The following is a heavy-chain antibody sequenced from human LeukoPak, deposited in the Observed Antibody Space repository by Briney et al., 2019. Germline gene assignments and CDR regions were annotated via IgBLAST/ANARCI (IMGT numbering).Heavy chain of an antibody. Sequence: PGGSLRRSCAASGFTFSSYSMNWVRQAPGKGLEWVSSISSSSSYIYYADSVKGRFTISRDNAKNSLYLQMNSLRAEDTAVYYCAKDENFKTDIVATLAFDYWGQGTLVTVSS. CDR2: ISSSSSYI. J-gene: IGHJ4*02. CDR1: GFTFSSYS. V-gene: IGHV3-21*01. D-gene: IGHD5-12*01. CDR3: AKDENFKTDIVATLAFDY.